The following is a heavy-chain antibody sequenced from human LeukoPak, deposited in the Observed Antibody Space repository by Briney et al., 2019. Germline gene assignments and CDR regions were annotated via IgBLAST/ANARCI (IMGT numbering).Heavy chain of an antibody. CDR2: ISTYNGNP. V-gene: IGHV1-18*01. J-gene: IGHJ4*02. CDR1: GYTFTTYG. D-gene: IGHD6-13*01. CDR3: ARDSGRIAANFDY. Sequence: ASVKVSCKASGYTFTTYGISWVRQAPGQGLEWMGWISTYNGNPTYVQNLQGRVTMTTDTSTSIAYMELRSLRSDDTAVYYCARDSGRIAANFDYWGQGALVTVSS.